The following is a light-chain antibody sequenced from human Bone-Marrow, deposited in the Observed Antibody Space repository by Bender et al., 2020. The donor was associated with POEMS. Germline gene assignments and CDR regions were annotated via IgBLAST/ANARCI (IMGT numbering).Light chain of an antibody. CDR2: EGS. CDR1: SNDVGSYNL. V-gene: IGLV2-14*02. CDR3: VAWDASLNGWV. J-gene: IGLJ3*02. Sequence: SALTQPASVSGSPGQSITISCTGTSNDVGSYNLVSWYQHHPGKAPKFIIYEGSKRPSGVPDRFSGSKSGTSASLAITGLQSDDEAIYFCVAWDASLNGWVFGGGTKLTVL.